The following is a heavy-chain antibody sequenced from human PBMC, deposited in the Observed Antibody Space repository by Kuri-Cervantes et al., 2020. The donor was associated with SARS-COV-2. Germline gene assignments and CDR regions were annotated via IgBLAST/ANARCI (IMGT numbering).Heavy chain of an antibody. J-gene: IGHJ6*03. D-gene: IGHD3-10*01. CDR1: GFTFSSYG. CDR3: ARVAGEGPIYYYYMDV. Sequence: GESLKISCAASGFTFSSYGMHWVRQAPGKGLEWVAFIRYDGSNKYYADPVKGRFTISRDNSKNTLYLQMNSLRAEDTAVYYCARVAGEGPIYYYYMDVWGKGTTVTVSS. CDR2: IRYDGSNK. V-gene: IGHV3-30*02.